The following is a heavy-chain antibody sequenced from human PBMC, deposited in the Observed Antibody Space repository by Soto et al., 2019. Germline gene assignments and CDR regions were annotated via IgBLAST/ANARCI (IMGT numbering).Heavy chain of an antibody. J-gene: IGHJ4*02. V-gene: IGHV4-59*01. Sequence: PSETLSLTCTVSGGSMSSYYWTWIRQPPGKGLEWIGFIHYGWNTNYNPSLKSRVTISVDTSKNQFSLKLISVTAADTAVYYCARDREYYESSGLYFDYWGQGTLVTVSS. CDR1: GGSMSSYY. CDR3: ARDREYYESSGLYFDY. CDR2: IHYGWNT. D-gene: IGHD3-22*01.